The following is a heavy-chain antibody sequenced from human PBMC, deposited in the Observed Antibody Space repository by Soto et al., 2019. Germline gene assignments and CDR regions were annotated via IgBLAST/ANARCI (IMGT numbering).Heavy chain of an antibody. CDR1: GYTFTSYA. D-gene: IGHD3-10*01. Sequence: ASVKVSCKASGYTFTSYAMHWVRQAPGQRLEWMGWINAGNGNTKYSQKFQGRVTITRDTSASTAYMELSSLRSEDTAVYYCARGLWFGELHLYGMDVWGQGTTVTSP. V-gene: IGHV1-3*01. J-gene: IGHJ6*02. CDR3: ARGLWFGELHLYGMDV. CDR2: INAGNGNT.